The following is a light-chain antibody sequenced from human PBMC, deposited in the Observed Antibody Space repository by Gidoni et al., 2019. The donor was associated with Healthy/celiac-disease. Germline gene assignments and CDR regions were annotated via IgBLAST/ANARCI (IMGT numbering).Light chain of an antibody. V-gene: IGKV3-11*01. J-gene: IGKJ1*01. CDR1: QSVSSY. CDR3: QQRSNWPLT. Sequence: IVLTQSPATLSLSPGERATLSCRASQSVSSYLAWYQQKPGQAPRLLIYDASNRATGIPARFSGSGSGTDFTLTISSLEPEDFAVYYCQQRSNWPLTFXXXTKVEIK. CDR2: DAS.